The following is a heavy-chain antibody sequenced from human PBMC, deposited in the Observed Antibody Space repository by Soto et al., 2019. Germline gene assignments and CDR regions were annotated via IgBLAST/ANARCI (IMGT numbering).Heavy chain of an antibody. D-gene: IGHD2-8*01. J-gene: IGHJ1*01. V-gene: IGHV3-48*03. CDR2: ISGSGSTI. CDR1: GVTFSSHE. CDR3: ARGGVY. Sequence: PGGSLRLSCEATGVTFSSHEMNWIRQTPGKRLEWIAKISGSGSTINYADSVKGRFTISRDNVQRALHLQMDSLRVEDTGVYYCARGGVYWGRGTLVTVSS.